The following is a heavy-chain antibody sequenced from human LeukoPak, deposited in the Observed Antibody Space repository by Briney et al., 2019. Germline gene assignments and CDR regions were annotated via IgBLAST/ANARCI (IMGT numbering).Heavy chain of an antibody. Sequence: PSETLSLTCTVSGGSISSYYWSWIRQPAGKGLEWIGRIYTSGSTNYNPSLKSRVTISADTSKNQFSLKLSSVTAADTALYYCARNTFNWNSFDIWGQRTMVTVSS. J-gene: IGHJ3*02. D-gene: IGHD1-7*01. CDR1: GGSISSYY. V-gene: IGHV4-4*07. CDR3: ARNTFNWNSFDI. CDR2: IYTSGST.